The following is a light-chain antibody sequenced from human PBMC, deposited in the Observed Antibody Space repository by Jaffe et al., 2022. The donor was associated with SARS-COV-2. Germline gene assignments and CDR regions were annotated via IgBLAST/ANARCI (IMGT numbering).Light chain of an antibody. CDR3: HSRDSSGSHLVV. J-gene: IGLJ2*01. Sequence: SSELTQDPAVSVALGQTVRITCQGDSLRSYYASWYQQKPGQAPALVVYGISSRPSGIPDRFSGSKSGNTASLLITGAQAEDEADYYCHSRDSSGSHLVVFGGGTKLTVL. V-gene: IGLV3-19*01. CDR2: GIS. CDR1: SLRSYY.